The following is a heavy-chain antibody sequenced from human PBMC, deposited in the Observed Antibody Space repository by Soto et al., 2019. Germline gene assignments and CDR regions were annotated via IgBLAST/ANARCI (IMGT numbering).Heavy chain of an antibody. J-gene: IGHJ4*02. CDR2: IYPGDHET. Sequence: EVQLVQSGAEVKRPGESLQISCQCAGYTFSYFWVGWVRQLPGQGLEWMGIIYPGDHETRYSQSFHGKVTISAEKSINNAYLQWNSLEYSDSAFYCCAQSASSSPYFDHWGQGALVTVSS. CDR3: AQSASSSPYFDH. D-gene: IGHD6-13*01. CDR1: GYTFSYFW. V-gene: IGHV5-51*01.